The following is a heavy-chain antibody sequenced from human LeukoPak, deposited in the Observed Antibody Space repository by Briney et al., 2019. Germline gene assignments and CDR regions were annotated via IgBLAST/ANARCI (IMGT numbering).Heavy chain of an antibody. CDR2: INPNSGGT. V-gene: IGHV1-2*06. J-gene: IGHJ4*02. Sequence: ASVKVSCKASGYTFTGYYMHWVRQAPGQGLEGMGRINPNSGGTNYAQKFQGRVTMTRDTSISTAYMELSRLRSDDTAVYYCARVRVVVAAAALPYYFDYWGQGTLVTVSS. CDR3: ARVRVVVAAAALPYYFDY. D-gene: IGHD2-15*01. CDR1: GYTFTGYY.